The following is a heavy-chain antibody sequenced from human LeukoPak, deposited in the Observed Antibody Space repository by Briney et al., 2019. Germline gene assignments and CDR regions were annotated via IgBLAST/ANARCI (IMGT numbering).Heavy chain of an antibody. CDR1: GFTLSSYA. CDR2: ISYDGSNK. CDR3: ARRYYYESSGYYDSYYYYYGMDV. J-gene: IGHJ6*02. D-gene: IGHD3-22*01. V-gene: IGHV3-30-3*01. Sequence: PGRSLRLSCAASGFTLSSYAMHWVSQAPGKGLEWAAVISYDGSNKYYADSVKGRFTISRDNSKNTLYLQMNSLRAEDTAVYYCARRYYYESSGYYDSYYYYYGMDVWGQETTVTVSS.